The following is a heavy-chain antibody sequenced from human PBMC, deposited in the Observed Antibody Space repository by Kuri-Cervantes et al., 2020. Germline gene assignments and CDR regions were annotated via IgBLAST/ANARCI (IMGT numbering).Heavy chain of an antibody. D-gene: IGHD6-13*01. CDR3: AKVAAAGTGY. V-gene: IGHV3-7*01. CDR2: IKQDGSEK. CDR1: GFTFSSYW. Sequence: GGSLRLSCAASGFTFSSYWMSWVREAPGKGLEWVANIKQDGSEKYYVDSVKGRFTISRDNSKNTLYLQMNSLRAEDTAVYYCAKVAAAGTGYWGQGTLVTVSS. J-gene: IGHJ4*02.